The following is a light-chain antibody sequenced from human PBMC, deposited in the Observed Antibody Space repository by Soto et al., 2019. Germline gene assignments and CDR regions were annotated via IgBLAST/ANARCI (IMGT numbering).Light chain of an antibody. V-gene: IGKV3-15*01. CDR1: QSVSSN. CDR3: QQYNNWLPT. Sequence: EIVMTQSPATLSVSPGERATLSCMASQSVSSNLAWYQQKPGKAPKLLIYGASTRATGIPARFSGSGSGTEFTLTISSLQSEDFAVYYCQQYNNWLPTFGQGNKLEIK. J-gene: IGKJ2*01. CDR2: GAS.